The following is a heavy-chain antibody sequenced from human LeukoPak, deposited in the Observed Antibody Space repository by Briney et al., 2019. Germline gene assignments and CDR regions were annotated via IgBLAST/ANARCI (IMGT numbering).Heavy chain of an antibody. CDR1: GFTFSSYS. V-gene: IGHV3-21*01. D-gene: IGHD3-10*01. Sequence: GGSLRLSCAASGFTFSSYSMNWVRQAPEKGLEWVSSISSSSSYIYYADSVKGRFTISRDNAKNSLYLQMNSLRAEDTAVYYCARALWFGELFHDAFDIWGQGTMVTVSS. CDR3: ARALWFGELFHDAFDI. J-gene: IGHJ3*02. CDR2: ISSSSSYI.